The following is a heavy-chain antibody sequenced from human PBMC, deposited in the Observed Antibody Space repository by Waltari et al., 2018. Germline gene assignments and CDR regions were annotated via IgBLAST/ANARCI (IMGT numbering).Heavy chain of an antibody. Sequence: EVQLLESGGGLVQPGGSLRLSCAASGFTFSSYAMSWVGQAPGKGLEWVSAISGSGGSTYYADSVKGRFTISRDNSKNTLYLQMNSLRAEDTAVYYCAKGRFLEWLPFDYWGQGTLVTVSS. D-gene: IGHD3-3*01. CDR2: ISGSGGST. V-gene: IGHV3-23*01. CDR1: GFTFSSYA. J-gene: IGHJ4*02. CDR3: AKGRFLEWLPFDY.